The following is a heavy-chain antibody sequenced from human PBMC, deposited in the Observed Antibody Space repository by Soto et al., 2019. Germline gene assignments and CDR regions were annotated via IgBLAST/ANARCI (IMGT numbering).Heavy chain of an antibody. V-gene: IGHV1-2*02. J-gene: IGHJ4*02. CDR2: INPNSGGT. CDR1: GYTFTGYI. Sequence: QVQLVESRAEVKKPGASVKVSCKASGYTFTGYIMHWVRQAPGQGLEWMGWINPNSGGTDYTQKFQGRVTMTRDTSISTTYMELSSLTSDDTAVYYCARGGLGGYSYDYWGQGTLVTVSS. CDR3: ARGGLGGYSYDY. D-gene: IGHD5-12*01.